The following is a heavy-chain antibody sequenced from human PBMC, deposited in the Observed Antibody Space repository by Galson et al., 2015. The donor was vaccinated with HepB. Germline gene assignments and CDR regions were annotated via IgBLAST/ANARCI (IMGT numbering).Heavy chain of an antibody. CDR2: LYRTGGA. CDR1: GFSIPTHY. CDR3: ARAAHSYSSHDS. V-gene: IGHV3-66*01. D-gene: IGHD6-13*01. Sequence: PLRQYSADPGFSIPTHYLNWAAQAPRKGLESVSVLYRTGGAQIADSVKGRFTISRDNTKNTLYLQMSNLRADDTAVYYCARAAHSYSSHDSWGQGTLVTVSS. J-gene: IGHJ4*02.